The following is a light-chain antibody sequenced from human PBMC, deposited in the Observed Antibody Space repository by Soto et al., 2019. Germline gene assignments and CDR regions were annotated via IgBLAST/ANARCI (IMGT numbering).Light chain of an antibody. CDR2: GAS. CDR3: QQYGSSHQYT. V-gene: IGKV3-20*01. CDR1: QSVSSSY. Sequence: EIVLTQSPGTLSLSPGERATLSCRASQSVSSSYLAWYQQKPGQAPRLLIYGASSRATGIPDRFSGSGSGTDFTLTISRLEPEDFAVYSCQQYGSSHQYTFGQGTKLEIK. J-gene: IGKJ2*01.